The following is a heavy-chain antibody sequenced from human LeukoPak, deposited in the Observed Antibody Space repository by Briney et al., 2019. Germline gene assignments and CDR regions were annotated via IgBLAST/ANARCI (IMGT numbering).Heavy chain of an antibody. V-gene: IGHV3-48*04. Sequence: PGGSLRLSCAASGFTFSSYSLNWVRQAPGKGREWISFISSGGSTIYYAGSVKGRFTISRDNARNTLSSEMNSLRGDDKALYYCAGVDGTFYHNFYMDVWGKGSTVTVSS. CDR3: AGVDGTFYHNFYMDV. D-gene: IGHD1-26*01. CDR1: GFTFSSYS. CDR2: ISSGGSTI. J-gene: IGHJ6*03.